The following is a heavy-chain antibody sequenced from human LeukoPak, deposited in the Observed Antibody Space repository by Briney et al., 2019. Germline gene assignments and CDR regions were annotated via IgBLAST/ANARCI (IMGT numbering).Heavy chain of an antibody. CDR2: IYPGDSDT. D-gene: IGHD1-20*01. J-gene: IGHJ6*03. Sequence: GESLKISCKGSGYSFTSYWIGWVRQMPGKGLEWMGIIYPGDSDTRYSPSFQGQVTISADKSISTAYLQWSSLKASDTAMYYCARAGITGSLHYYMDVWGKGTTVTVSS. CDR3: ARAGITGSLHYYMDV. V-gene: IGHV5-51*01. CDR1: GYSFTSYW.